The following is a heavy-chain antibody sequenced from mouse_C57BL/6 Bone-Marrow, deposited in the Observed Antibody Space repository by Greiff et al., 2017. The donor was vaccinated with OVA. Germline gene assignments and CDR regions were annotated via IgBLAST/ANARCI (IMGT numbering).Heavy chain of an antibody. CDR1: GYAFTNYL. CDR2: INPGSGGT. Sequence: QVQLQQSGAELVRPGTSVKVSCKASGYAFTNYLIEWVKQRPGQGLEWIGVINPGSGGTNYNEKFKSKATLTVDTSSSTAYMQLSSLTSEDSAVYYCARDDYDGEDYYAMDDWGQGTSVTVSS. V-gene: IGHV1-54*01. D-gene: IGHD2-4*01. CDR3: ARDDYDGEDYYAMDD. J-gene: IGHJ4*01.